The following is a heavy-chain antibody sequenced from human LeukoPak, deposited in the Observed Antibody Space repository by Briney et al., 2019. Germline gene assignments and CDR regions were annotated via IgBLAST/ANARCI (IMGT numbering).Heavy chain of an antibody. CDR3: ARDYCGGDCYVDY. CDR2: IWYDGSSK. V-gene: IGHV3-33*01. Sequence: GGSLRLSCAASGFTFSSYGMHLVRQAPGKGLEWVAVIWYDGSSKYYADSVKGRFTISKDKSKNTLYLQMNSLRTEDTAVYYCARDYCGGDCYVDYWGRGTLVTVSS. D-gene: IGHD2-21*02. CDR1: GFTFSSYG. J-gene: IGHJ4*02.